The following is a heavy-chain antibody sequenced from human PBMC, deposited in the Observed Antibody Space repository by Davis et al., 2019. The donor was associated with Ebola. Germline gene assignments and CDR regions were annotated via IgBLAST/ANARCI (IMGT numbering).Heavy chain of an antibody. CDR3: ARDPYSSSSGDLYYYYYGMDV. CDR1: GFTFSTYG. D-gene: IGHD6-6*01. J-gene: IGHJ6*02. V-gene: IGHV3-30*19. Sequence: PGGSLRLSCAASGFTFSTYGIHWVRQAPGKGLEWVTVIWYDGSNKYYADSVKGRFTISRDNSKNTLYLQMNSLRAEDTAVYYCARDPYSSSSGDLYYYYYGMDVWGQGTTVTVSS. CDR2: IWYDGSNK.